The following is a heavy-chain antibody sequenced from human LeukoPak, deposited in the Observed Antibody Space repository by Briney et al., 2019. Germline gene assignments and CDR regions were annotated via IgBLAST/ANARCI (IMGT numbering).Heavy chain of an antibody. D-gene: IGHD5-12*01. CDR1: GFTFSSYA. V-gene: IGHV3-23*01. Sequence: GGSLRLSCAASGFTFSSYAMSWVRQAPGKGLEWVSDISGSGGITYYAASVKGRFTISRDNSKNTLYLQMNSLRAEDTAVYYCAKDRDIVATVNDYWGQGTLVTVSS. CDR2: ISGSGGIT. CDR3: AKDRDIVATVNDY. J-gene: IGHJ4*02.